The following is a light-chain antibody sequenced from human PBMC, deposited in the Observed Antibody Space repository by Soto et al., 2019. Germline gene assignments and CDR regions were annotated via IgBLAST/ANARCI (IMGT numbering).Light chain of an antibody. V-gene: IGLV2-23*01. J-gene: IGLJ2*01. CDR1: SSDVGSYNL. CDR2: EGS. CDR3: CSYAGRSTLVV. Sequence: QSVLTQPASVSGSPGQSITISCTGTSSDVGSYNLVSWYQQHPGKAPKLMIYEGSKRPSGVSNRFSGSKSGNTASLTISGLQVEDEADYYCCSYAGRSTLVVFGGGTKLTVL.